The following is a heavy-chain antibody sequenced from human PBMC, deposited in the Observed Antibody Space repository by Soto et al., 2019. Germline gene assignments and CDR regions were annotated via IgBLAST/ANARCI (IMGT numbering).Heavy chain of an antibody. CDR2: ISGSGGST. CDR1: GFTFSSYA. V-gene: IGHV3-23*01. D-gene: IGHD6-13*01. J-gene: IGHJ4*02. CDR3: AKDPLDSSSWPPIDY. Sequence: GGSLRLSCGASGFTFSSYAMSWVRQAPGKGLEWVSAISGSGGSTYYADSVKGRFTISRDNSKNTLYLQMNSLRAEDTAVYYCAKDPLDSSSWPPIDYWGQGTLVTVSS.